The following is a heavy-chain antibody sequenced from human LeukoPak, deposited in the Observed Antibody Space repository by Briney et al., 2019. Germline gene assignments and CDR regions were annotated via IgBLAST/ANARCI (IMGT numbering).Heavy chain of an antibody. CDR1: GFTFSSYG. J-gene: IGHJ6*04. CDR3: AKDPFLGSGSYSYYYYGMDV. D-gene: IGHD3-10*01. V-gene: IGHV3-30*18. Sequence: HPGRSLRLSCAASGFTFSSYGMHWVRQAPGKGLGWVAVISYDGSNKYHADSVKGRFTISRDNSKNTLYLQMNSLRAEDTAVYYCAKDPFLGSGSYSYYYYGMDVWGKGTTVTVSS. CDR2: ISYDGSNK.